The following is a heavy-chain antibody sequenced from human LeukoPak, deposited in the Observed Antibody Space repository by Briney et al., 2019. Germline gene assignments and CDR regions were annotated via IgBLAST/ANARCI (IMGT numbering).Heavy chain of an antibody. Sequence: PGGTLRLSCAASGFIFNDYGMSWVRQAPGKGLEWVSAISVRGDYTFYADSVTGRFTISRDNSNNTLYLQINSLGVEDTAMYYCARDRGSPVRAGAGNSWGEGILVTVYS. J-gene: IGHJ4*02. CDR1: GFIFNDYG. D-gene: IGHD6-19*01. CDR2: ISVRGDYT. CDR3: ARDRGSPVRAGAGNS. V-gene: IGHV3-23*01.